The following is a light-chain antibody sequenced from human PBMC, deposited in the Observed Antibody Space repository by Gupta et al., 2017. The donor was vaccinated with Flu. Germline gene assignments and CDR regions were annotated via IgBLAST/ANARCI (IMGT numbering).Light chain of an antibody. CDR1: SSDVGGFNY. CDR2: EVS. J-gene: IGLJ1*01. V-gene: IGLV2-8*01. Sequence: SSDVGGFNYVSWYQQHPGKVPKLMIYEVSQRPSGVPDRFSGSKSGYTASLTVSGLQAEDEADYYCSSYAGSDKDVFGTGTKVTVL. CDR3: SSYAGSDKDV.